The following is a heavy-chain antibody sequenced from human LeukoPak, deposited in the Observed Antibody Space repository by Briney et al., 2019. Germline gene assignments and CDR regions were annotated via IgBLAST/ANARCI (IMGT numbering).Heavy chain of an antibody. CDR2: IYYSGST. CDR1: GGSISSGDYY. CDR3: ASAAVDYDILTGSYYYYGMDV. V-gene: IGHV4-30-4*01. J-gene: IGHJ6*04. Sequence: SQTLSPTCTVSGGSISSGDYYWSWIRQPPGKGLEWIGYIYYSGSTYYNPSLKSRVTISVDTSKNQFSLKLSSVTAADTAVYYCASAAVDYDILTGSYYYYGMDVWGKGTTVTVSS. D-gene: IGHD3-9*01.